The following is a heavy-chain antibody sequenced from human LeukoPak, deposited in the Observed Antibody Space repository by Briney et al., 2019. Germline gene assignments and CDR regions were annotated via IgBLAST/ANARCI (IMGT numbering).Heavy chain of an antibody. CDR2: IYYSGST. D-gene: IGHD3-10*01. V-gene: IGHV4-39*07. CDR3: ASPAGGFGELFDIRHRYYFDY. J-gene: IGHJ4*02. CDR1: GGSISSSSYY. Sequence: TASETLSLTCTVSGGSISSSSYYWGWIRQPPGKGLEWIGSIYYSGSTYYNPSLKSRVTISVDTSKNQFSLKLSSVTAADTAVYYCASPAGGFGELFDIRHRYYFDYWGQGTLVTVSS.